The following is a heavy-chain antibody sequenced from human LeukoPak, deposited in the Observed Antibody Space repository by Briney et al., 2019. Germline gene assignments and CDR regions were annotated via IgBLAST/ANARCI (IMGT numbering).Heavy chain of an antibody. CDR1: GGSMSSYY. CDR2: IYYSGST. J-gene: IGHJ4*02. V-gene: IGHV4-59*08. D-gene: IGHD5-24*01. Sequence: PSETLSLTCTVSGGSMSSYYWSWIRQPPGKGLEWIGYIYYSGSTKYNPSLKSRVTISVDTSKNQFSLRLSSVTAADTAVYYCARGARAGYNLEPFDYWGQGTLVTVSS. CDR3: ARGARAGYNLEPFDY.